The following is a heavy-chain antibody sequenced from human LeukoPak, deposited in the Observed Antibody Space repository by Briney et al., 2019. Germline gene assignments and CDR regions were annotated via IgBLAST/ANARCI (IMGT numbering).Heavy chain of an antibody. Sequence: PSETLSFTCTVSGGSVSSGSYYWSWIRQPPGKGLEWIGYIYYSGSTNYNPSLKSRVTISVDTSKNQFSLKLSSVTAADTAVYYCASHFDYGDYVGDYWGQGTLVTVSS. CDR2: IYYSGST. D-gene: IGHD4-17*01. CDR1: GGSVSSGSYY. V-gene: IGHV4-61*01. CDR3: ASHFDYGDYVGDY. J-gene: IGHJ4*02.